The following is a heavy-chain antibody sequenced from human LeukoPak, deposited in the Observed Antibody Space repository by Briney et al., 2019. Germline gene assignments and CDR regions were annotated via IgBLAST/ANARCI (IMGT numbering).Heavy chain of an antibody. J-gene: IGHJ4*02. CDR2: INPSGGST. D-gene: IGHD6-19*01. Sequence: ASVKVSCKASGYTFTSYYMHWVRQASGQGLEWMGIINPSGGSTSYAQKFQGRVTMTRDTSTSTVYMELSSLRSEDTAVYYCAKGAFQWLDRRYYFDYWGQGTLVTVSS. CDR3: AKGAFQWLDRRYYFDY. V-gene: IGHV1-46*01. CDR1: GYTFTSYY.